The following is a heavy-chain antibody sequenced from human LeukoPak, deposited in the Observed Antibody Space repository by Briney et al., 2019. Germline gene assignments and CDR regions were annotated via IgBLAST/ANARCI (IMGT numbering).Heavy chain of an antibody. Sequence: PSETLSLTCTVSGGSISSGDYYWSWIRQPPGKGLEWIGYIYYSGSTYYNPSLKSRVTISVDTSKNQFSLKLSSVTAADTAVYYCAREQGLGYYYYGMDVWGQGTTVTVSS. D-gene: IGHD7-27*01. CDR3: AREQGLGYYYYGMDV. J-gene: IGHJ6*02. CDR2: IYYSGST. V-gene: IGHV4-30-4*01. CDR1: GGSISSGDYY.